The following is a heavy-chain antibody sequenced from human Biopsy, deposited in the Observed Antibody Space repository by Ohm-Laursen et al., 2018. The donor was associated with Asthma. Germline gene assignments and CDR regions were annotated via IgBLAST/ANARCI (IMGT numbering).Heavy chain of an antibody. CDR1: GGTFNTYV. D-gene: IGHD2-2*01. CDR3: ARKAGSCISRTCYSMDF. Sequence: SVKVSCKSPGGTFNTYVIGWVRQAPGQGLEWMGGINSVFGTTTYPQKFQDRVTITADDSTSTVYMELSSLRSEDTAVYYCARKAGSCISRTCYSMDFWGQGTLVTVSS. V-gene: IGHV1-69*13. CDR2: INSVFGTT. J-gene: IGHJ4*02.